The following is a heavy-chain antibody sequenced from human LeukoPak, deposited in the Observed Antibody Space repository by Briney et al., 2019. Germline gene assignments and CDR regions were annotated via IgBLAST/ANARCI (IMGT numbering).Heavy chain of an antibody. CDR3: ANHVVVVAASLGY. J-gene: IGHJ4*02. Sequence: GGSLRLSCAASGFTFSGFAMSWIRQAPGKGLEWVSSISRSGESTFYADSVKGRFTISRDNSKNTLYLQMNSLRAEDTAVYYCANHVVVVAASLGYWGQGTLVTVSS. CDR1: GFTFSGFA. D-gene: IGHD2-15*01. CDR2: ISRSGEST. V-gene: IGHV3-23*01.